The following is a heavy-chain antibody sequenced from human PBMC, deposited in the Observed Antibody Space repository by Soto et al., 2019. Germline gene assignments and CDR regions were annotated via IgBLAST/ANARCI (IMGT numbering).Heavy chain of an antibody. V-gene: IGHV4-30-4*01. D-gene: IGHD3-16*01. CDR1: GDSLSGADYF. CDR3: AGENYAREFDH. J-gene: IGHJ4*02. CDR2: IYYSGDS. Sequence: SETLSLTCTVSGDSLSGADYFWNWIRQPPGKGLEWIGNIYYSGDSDYNPSLKSRVTISVDTSKNQLSLKLASVTAADTAVYYCAGENYAREFDHWGQGILVTVSS.